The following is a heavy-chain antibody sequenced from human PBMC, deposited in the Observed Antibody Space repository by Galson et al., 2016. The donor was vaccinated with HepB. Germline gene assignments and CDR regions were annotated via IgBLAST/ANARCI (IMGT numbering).Heavy chain of an antibody. CDR1: GYTLSELS. Sequence: SVKVSCKVSGYTLSELSMHWVRQAPGKGLEWIGGFDIEDDKRIYAQTFQGRVSMTEDTETETAYMDLSSLRSEDTAVYYCATKNTLNWNYGYWYFDLWGRGTLVTVSS. V-gene: IGHV1-24*01. D-gene: IGHD1-7*01. J-gene: IGHJ2*01. CDR2: FDIEDDKR. CDR3: ATKNTLNWNYGYWYFDL.